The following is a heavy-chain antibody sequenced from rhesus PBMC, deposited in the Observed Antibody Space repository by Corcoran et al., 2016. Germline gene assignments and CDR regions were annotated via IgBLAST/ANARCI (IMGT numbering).Heavy chain of an antibody. V-gene: IGHV3-7*01. D-gene: IGHD5-24*01. CDR3: SRGVRDSAYNWDWYFDL. J-gene: IGHJ2*01. CDR2: ISNIGKTI. Sequence: EVQLVESGGGLAKPGGSLRLSCAASGCPFGYSGRPWVRQAPGKGLEWVSSISNIGKTIIYADSVKGRFTVSRDNAKNSLSLEMNSLRAEDTAVYYCSRGVRDSAYNWDWYFDLWGPGTPITVSS. CDR1: GCPFGYSG.